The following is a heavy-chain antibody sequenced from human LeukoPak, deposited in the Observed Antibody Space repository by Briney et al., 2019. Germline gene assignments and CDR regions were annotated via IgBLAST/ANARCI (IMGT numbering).Heavy chain of an antibody. CDR3: SRDRDYALDY. J-gene: IGHJ4*02. CDR2: ISGSSSTI. CDR1: GFTFSSYS. Sequence: HAGGSLRLSCAASGFTFSSYSMNWVRQAPGKGLEWVSKISGSSSTIWYADSVKGRFTISRDNAQNSLHLQMNSLRDEDTAVYYCSRDRDYALDYWGQGTLVSVSS. V-gene: IGHV3-48*02. D-gene: IGHD4-17*01.